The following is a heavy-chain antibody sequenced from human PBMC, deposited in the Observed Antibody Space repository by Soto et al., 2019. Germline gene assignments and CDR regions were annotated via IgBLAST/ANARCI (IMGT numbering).Heavy chain of an antibody. J-gene: IGHJ4*02. CDR3: TRDPYGGSRYYFDS. D-gene: IGHD1-26*01. V-gene: IGHV3-33*01. CDR2: IWYDGSNK. Sequence: GGSLRLSCAASGFSFSNYAMHWVRQAPGKGLEWVAVIWYDGSNKYYADPVKGRFTISKDNSQTTVYLQMNSLRAEDSAVYYCTRDPYGGSRYYFDSWGQGTLVTVSS. CDR1: GFSFSNYA.